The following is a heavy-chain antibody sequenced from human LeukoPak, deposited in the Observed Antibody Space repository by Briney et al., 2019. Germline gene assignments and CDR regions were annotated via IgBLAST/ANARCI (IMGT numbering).Heavy chain of an antibody. V-gene: IGHV1-46*01. CDR3: AGGSSGWYSVDY. J-gene: IGHJ4*02. CDR1: GYTFTSYY. CDR2: IKPSGGST. D-gene: IGHD6-19*01. Sequence: ASVKLSCKASGYTFTSYYMHWVRQAPGQGLEWMGIIKPSGGSTSYAQKFQGRVTMTRDTSTSTVYMELSSLRPEDTAVYYCAGGSSGWYSVDYWGQGTLVTVSS.